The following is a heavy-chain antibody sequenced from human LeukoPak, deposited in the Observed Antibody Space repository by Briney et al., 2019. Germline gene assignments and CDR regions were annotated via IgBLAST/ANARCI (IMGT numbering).Heavy chain of an antibody. Sequence: GGSLRLSCAASGFTFSSYEMNWVRQAPGKGLEWVANIKQDGSEKYYVDSVKGRFTISRDNAKNSLYLQMNSLRAEDTAVYYCARAAGTDYWGQGTLVTVSS. CDR2: IKQDGSEK. CDR3: ARAAGTDY. CDR1: GFTFSSYE. V-gene: IGHV3-7*04. J-gene: IGHJ4*02. D-gene: IGHD6-13*01.